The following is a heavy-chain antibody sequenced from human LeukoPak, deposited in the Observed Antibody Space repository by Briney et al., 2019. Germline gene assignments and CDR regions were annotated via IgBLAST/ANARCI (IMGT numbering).Heavy chain of an antibody. D-gene: IGHD6-13*01. J-gene: IGHJ3*02. V-gene: IGHV1-18*01. CDR3: ARDQSVRLLQTSSTYFKHVFAI. Sequence: ASVKVSCKTSGYTFTNYGISWVRQAPGLGLEWMGWIRAYNGNTNYAQKVQGRVTMTTDTSTSTAYMELRSLRFDDTAVYYCARDQSVRLLQTSSTYFKHVFAIWGQGSMVTVSS. CDR1: GYTFTNYG. CDR2: IRAYNGNT.